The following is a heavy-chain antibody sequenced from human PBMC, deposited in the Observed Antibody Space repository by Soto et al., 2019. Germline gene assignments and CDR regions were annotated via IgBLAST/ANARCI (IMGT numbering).Heavy chain of an antibody. CDR1: GYTFISYG. CDR3: ARERGGYSYGDC. Sequence: QVQLVQSGPEVKKPGASVKVSCQASGYTFISYGINWVRQAPGQGLEWMGWVNIYNDKTNYAQKFQCRVTMTTDTSTSTAYLELKSLRSDDTAVYYCARERGGYSYGDCWGQGTLVTVSS. J-gene: IGHJ4*02. V-gene: IGHV1-18*01. CDR2: VNIYNDKT. D-gene: IGHD5-18*01.